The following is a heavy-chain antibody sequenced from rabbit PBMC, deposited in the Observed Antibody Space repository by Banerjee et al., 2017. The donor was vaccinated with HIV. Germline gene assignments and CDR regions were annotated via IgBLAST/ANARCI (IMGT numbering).Heavy chain of an antibody. J-gene: IGHJ4*01. D-gene: IGHD6-1*01. CDR1: GFSFSSSYW. CDR3: ARDDAYDGDGYAFNL. CDR2: IYAGSSGNT. Sequence: QEQLEESGGDLVKPEGSLTLTCTASGFSFSSSYWICWVRQAPGKGLEWIACIYAGSSGNTYYASWAKGRFTISKASSTTVTLQMTSLTAADTATYFCARDDAYDGDGYAFNLWGPGTLVTVS. V-gene: IGHV1S45*01.